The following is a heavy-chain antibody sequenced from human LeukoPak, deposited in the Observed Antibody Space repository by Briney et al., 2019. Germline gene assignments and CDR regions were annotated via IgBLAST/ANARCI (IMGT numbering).Heavy chain of an antibody. V-gene: IGHV4-34*01. CDR3: ARVQEDNCYYYYGMDV. CDR2: INHSGST. Sequence: SETLSLTCAVYGGSFSGYYWSWIRQPPGKGLEWIGEINHSGSTNYNPSLKSRVTISVDTSKNQFSLKLSSVTAADTAVYYCARVQEDNCYYYYGMDVWGQGTTVTVSS. CDR1: GGSFSGYY. J-gene: IGHJ6*02. D-gene: IGHD1-1*01.